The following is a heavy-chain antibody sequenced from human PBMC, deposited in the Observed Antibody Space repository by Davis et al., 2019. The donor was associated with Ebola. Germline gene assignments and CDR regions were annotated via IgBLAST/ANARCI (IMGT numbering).Heavy chain of an antibody. CDR3: ATYDFSVTRP. V-gene: IGHV3-30*04. J-gene: IGHJ5*02. CDR2: ISYDGSNK. D-gene: IGHD4-17*01. CDR1: GFTFSSYA. Sequence: GESLKISCAASGFTFSSYAMHWVRQAPGKGLEWVAVISYDGSNKYYADSVKGRFTISRDNSKNTLSLQMNSLRAEDTAVYYCATYDFSVTRPWGQGTLVTVSS.